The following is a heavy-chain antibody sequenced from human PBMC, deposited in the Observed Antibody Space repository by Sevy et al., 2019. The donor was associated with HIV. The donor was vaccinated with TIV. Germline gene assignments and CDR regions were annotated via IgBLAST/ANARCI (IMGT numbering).Heavy chain of an antibody. CDR3: SSFGRLIIINDDTFEI. CDR1: GYSISSAYS. Sequence: SETLSLTCTVSGYSISSAYSWGWIRQPPGKGLEWIANIYHDGSTYYNPSLNSGVTISIDTSKNQFSLKLSSVTAADTAVYYCSSFGRLIIINDDTFEIWGQGTMVTVSS. J-gene: IGHJ3*02. V-gene: IGHV4-38-2*02. D-gene: IGHD3-9*01. CDR2: IYHDGST.